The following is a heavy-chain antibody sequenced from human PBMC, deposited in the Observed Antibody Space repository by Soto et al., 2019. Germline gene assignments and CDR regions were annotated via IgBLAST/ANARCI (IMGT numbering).Heavy chain of an antibody. CDR2: LYYTGTT. CDR3: AKYRRTEAEGFTLDY. D-gene: IGHD6-13*01. J-gene: IGHJ4*02. CDR1: GDSINNSY. V-gene: IGHV4-59*01. Sequence: ASETLSPTCAVSGDSINNSYWSWIRQPPGKRLEWIGNLYYTGTTTYNPSLESRVTMSVDTSKNQFSLKLNSVDAADTAVYYCAKYRRTEAEGFTLDYWGRGTLVTVSS.